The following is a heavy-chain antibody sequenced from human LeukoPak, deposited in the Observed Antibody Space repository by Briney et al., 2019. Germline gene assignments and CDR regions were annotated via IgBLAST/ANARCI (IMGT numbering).Heavy chain of an antibody. CDR1: GGSISSYY. Sequence: SETLSLTCTVSGGSISSYYWSWIRQPPGKGLEWIGYIYYSGSTNYNPSLKSRVTISVDTSKNQFSLKLSSVTAAATAVYYCARVAIVRVTTYYDFWSGYGWYYFDYWGQGTLVTVSS. CDR2: IYYSGST. V-gene: IGHV4-59*01. CDR3: ARVAIVRVTTYYDFWSGYGWYYFDY. D-gene: IGHD3-3*01. J-gene: IGHJ4*02.